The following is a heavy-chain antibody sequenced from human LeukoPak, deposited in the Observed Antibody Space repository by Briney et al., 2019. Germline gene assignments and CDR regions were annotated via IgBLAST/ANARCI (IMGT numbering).Heavy chain of an antibody. V-gene: IGHV3-21*01. D-gene: IGHD3-10*01. J-gene: IGHJ4*02. Sequence: PGGSLRLSCAASGFTFSSYSMNWARQAPGKGLEWVSSISSSSSYIYYADSVKGRFTISRDNAKNSLYLQMNSLRAEDTAVYYCARDLGFTMVRGADVVYWGQGTLVTVSS. CDR3: ARDLGFTMVRGADVVY. CDR1: GFTFSSYS. CDR2: ISSSSSYI.